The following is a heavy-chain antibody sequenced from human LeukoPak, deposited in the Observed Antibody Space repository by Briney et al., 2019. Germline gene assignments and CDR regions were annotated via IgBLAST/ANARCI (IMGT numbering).Heavy chain of an antibody. D-gene: IGHD3-22*01. Sequence: ASVKVSCKASGGTFSSYTISWVRQAPGQGLEWMGRIIPILGIANYAQKFQGRVTITAEKSTSTAYMELSSLRSEDTAVYYCARDGDYYDSSGVYFDYWGQGTLVTVSS. CDR2: IIPILGIA. V-gene: IGHV1-69*04. J-gene: IGHJ4*02. CDR3: ARDGDYYDSSGVYFDY. CDR1: GGTFSSYT.